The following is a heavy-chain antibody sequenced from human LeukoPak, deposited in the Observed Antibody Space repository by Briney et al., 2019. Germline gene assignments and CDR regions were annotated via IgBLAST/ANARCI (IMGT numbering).Heavy chain of an antibody. J-gene: IGHJ4*02. Sequence: SETLSLTCAVYGGSFSGYYWSWIRQPPGKGQEWIGEINHSGSTNYNPSLKSRVTISVDTSKNQFSLKLSSVTAADTAVYYCADRGEQQLVTGGYWGQGTLVTVSS. D-gene: IGHD6-13*01. CDR3: ADRGEQQLVTGGY. CDR2: INHSGST. V-gene: IGHV4-34*01. CDR1: GGSFSGYY.